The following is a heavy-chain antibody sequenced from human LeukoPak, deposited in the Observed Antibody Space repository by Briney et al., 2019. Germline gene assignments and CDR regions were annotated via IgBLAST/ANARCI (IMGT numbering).Heavy chain of an antibody. D-gene: IGHD3-3*01. Sequence: GGSLRLSCAASGFTLSSYAMSWVRQAPGEGLEWVSAISGSGGSTYYADSVKGRFTIARDNSKNTLYLQMNSLRAEDTAVYYCAKNPDALRFLEWLLGGYFDYWGQGTLVTVSS. J-gene: IGHJ4*02. CDR1: GFTLSSYA. CDR3: AKNPDALRFLEWLLGGYFDY. V-gene: IGHV3-23*01. CDR2: ISGSGGST.